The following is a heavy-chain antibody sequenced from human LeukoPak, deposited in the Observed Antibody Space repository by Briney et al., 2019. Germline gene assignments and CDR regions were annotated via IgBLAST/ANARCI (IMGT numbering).Heavy chain of an antibody. CDR1: GFTFSDYY. D-gene: IGHD6-19*01. V-gene: IGHV3-11*01. Sequence: GGSLRLSCAASGFTFSDYYMSWIRQAPGKGLECISYISSSSSTIYYADSVKGRFTISRDNAKNSLYLQMNSLRAEDTAVYYCARDPGSHNSSGWYDYWGQGTLVTVSS. CDR2: ISSSSSTI. CDR3: ARDPGSHNSSGWYDY. J-gene: IGHJ4*02.